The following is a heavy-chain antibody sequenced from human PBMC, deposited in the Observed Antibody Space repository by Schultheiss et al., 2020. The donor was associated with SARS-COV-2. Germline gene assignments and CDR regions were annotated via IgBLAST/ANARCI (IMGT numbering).Heavy chain of an antibody. CDR3: ASRIAAAPSYYYGMDV. D-gene: IGHD6-13*01. CDR2: INSDGSDT. CDR1: GFSFSSYW. J-gene: IGHJ6*02. V-gene: IGHV3-74*01. Sequence: GESLKISCVASGFSFSSYWIHWVRQAPGRGLVWVSRINSDGSDTVYADSVRGRFTISRDNAKNTVNLQMDSLRAEDTAVYYCASRIAAAPSYYYGMDVWGQGTTVTVSS.